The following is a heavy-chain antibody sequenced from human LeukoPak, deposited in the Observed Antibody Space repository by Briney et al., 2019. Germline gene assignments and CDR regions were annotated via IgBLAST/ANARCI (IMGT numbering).Heavy chain of an antibody. CDR1: GGSFSGYY. J-gene: IGHJ6*03. V-gene: IGHV4-34*01. CDR3: ARLGYYYYYYMDV. Sequence: PSETLSLTCAVYGGSFSGYYWSWIRQPPGKGLEWIGEINHSGSTNYNPSLKSRVTISVDTSKNQFSLKLSSVTAADTAEYYCARLGYYYYYYMDVWGKGTTVTISS. CDR2: INHSGST. D-gene: IGHD1-26*01.